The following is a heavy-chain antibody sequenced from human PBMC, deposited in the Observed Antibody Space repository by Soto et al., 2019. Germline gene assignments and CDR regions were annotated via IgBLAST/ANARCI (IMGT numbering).Heavy chain of an antibody. CDR2: IYYSGNT. CDR3: GRGEVDRYNWNYGIDY. J-gene: IGHJ4*02. Sequence: SETLSLTCTVSGGSISSYCWSGMRQPPGKGLEWIGYIYYSGNTNYNPSLKSRVTISVDTSKNQFSLKLSSVTAADTAVYYCGRGEVDRYNWNYGIDYWGQGTLVTVYS. CDR1: GGSISSYC. D-gene: IGHD1-7*01. V-gene: IGHV4-59*01.